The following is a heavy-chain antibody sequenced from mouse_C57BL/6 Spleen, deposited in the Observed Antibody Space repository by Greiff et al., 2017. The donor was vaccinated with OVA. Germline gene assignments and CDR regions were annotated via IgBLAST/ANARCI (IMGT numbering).Heavy chain of an antibody. J-gene: IGHJ4*01. CDR2: ISSGGSYT. CDR3: ARSYYGSSYDYAMDY. CDR1: GFTFSSYG. D-gene: IGHD1-1*01. Sequence: EVKLMESGGDLVKPGGSLKLSCAASGFTFSSYGMSWVRQTPDKRLEWVATISSGGSYTYYPDSVKGRFTISRDNAKNTLYLQMSSLKSEDTAMYYCARSYYGSSYDYAMDYWGQGTSVTVSS. V-gene: IGHV5-6*01.